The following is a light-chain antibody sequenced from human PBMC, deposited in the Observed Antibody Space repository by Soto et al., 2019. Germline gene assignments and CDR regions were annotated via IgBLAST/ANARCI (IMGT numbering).Light chain of an antibody. CDR1: SSNIGSNI. V-gene: IGLV1-44*01. CDR2: STN. Sequence: QSVLTQPTSASGTPGQGVTISCSGSSSNIGSNIVNWYQQLPGTAPKLLIYSTNQRPSGVPDRFSGSKSGTSASLAISGLQSEDEADYYCAAWDDSQNGPVFGGGTKLTVL. CDR3: AAWDDSQNGPV. J-gene: IGLJ3*02.